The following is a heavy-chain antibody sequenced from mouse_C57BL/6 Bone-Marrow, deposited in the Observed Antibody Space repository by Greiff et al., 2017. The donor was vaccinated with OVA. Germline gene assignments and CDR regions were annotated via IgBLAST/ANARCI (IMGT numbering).Heavy chain of an antibody. Sequence: VQLQQPGAELVKPGASVKMSCKASGYTFTSYWITWVKQRPGQGLEWIGDIYPGSGSTNYNEKFKSKATLTVDTSSSTAYMQLSSLTSEDSAVYYCARLRPYYGSSYWYFDVWGTGTTVTVSS. J-gene: IGHJ1*03. CDR3: ARLRPYYGSSYWYFDV. V-gene: IGHV1-55*01. D-gene: IGHD1-1*01. CDR1: GYTFTSYW. CDR2: IYPGSGST.